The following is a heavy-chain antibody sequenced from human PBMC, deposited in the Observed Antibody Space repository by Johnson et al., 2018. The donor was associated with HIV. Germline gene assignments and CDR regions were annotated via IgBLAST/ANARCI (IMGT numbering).Heavy chain of an antibody. V-gene: IGHV3-66*01. J-gene: IGHJ3*02. CDR2: IYSGGST. D-gene: IGHD2-2*01. CDR1: GFSVSSNY. CDR3: AKGLVAAALRWGGAFDI. Sequence: EVQLVESGGGLVQPGGSLRLSCAASGFSVSSNYMSWVRQAPGKGLEWVSVIYSGGSTYYADSVKGRFTISTDNSNNTLYLQMNSRRAEDTAVYYCAKGLVAAALRWGGAFDIWGQGTMVTVSS.